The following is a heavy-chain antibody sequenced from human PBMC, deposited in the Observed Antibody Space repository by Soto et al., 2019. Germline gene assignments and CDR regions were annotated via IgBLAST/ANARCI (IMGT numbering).Heavy chain of an antibody. V-gene: IGHV3-74*01. Sequence: GGSLRLSCAASGFTFSSYWMHWVRQAPGKGLVWVSRINSDGSSTSYADSVKGRFTISRDNAKNTLYLQMNSLRAEDTAVYYCARVRGSVMELLFSGMDVWGQGTTVTVSS. D-gene: IGHD2-15*01. CDR1: GFTFSSYW. J-gene: IGHJ6*02. CDR2: INSDGSST. CDR3: ARVRGSVMELLFSGMDV.